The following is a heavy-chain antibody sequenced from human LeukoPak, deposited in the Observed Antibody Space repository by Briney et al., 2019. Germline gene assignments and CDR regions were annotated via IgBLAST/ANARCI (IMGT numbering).Heavy chain of an antibody. J-gene: IGHJ5*02. Sequence: ASVKVSCKASGYTFTGYYMHWVRQAPGQGLEWMGWINPNSGGTNYAQKFQGRVTITRNTSISTAYMELSSLRSEDTAVYYCARPYGSGSYSWFDPWGQGTLVTVSS. V-gene: IGHV1-2*02. CDR1: GYTFTGYY. CDR3: ARPYGSGSYSWFDP. CDR2: INPNSGGT. D-gene: IGHD3-10*01.